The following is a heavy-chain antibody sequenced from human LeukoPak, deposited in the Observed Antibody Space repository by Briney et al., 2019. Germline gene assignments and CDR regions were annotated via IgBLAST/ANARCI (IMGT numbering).Heavy chain of an antibody. Sequence: ASVKVSCKASGYTFTGYYVHWVRQAPGQGLEWMGRINPNSGDTNYAQKFQGRVTMTRDMSMSTAYMELSRLRSVDTAVYYCAGEDNSSGYRPFDIWGQGTMVTVPS. D-gene: IGHD3-22*01. CDR3: AGEDNSSGYRPFDI. J-gene: IGHJ3*02. V-gene: IGHV1-2*06. CDR1: GYTFTGYY. CDR2: INPNSGDT.